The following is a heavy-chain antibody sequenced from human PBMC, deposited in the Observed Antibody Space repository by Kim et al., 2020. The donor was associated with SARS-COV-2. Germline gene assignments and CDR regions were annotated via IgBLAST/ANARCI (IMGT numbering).Heavy chain of an antibody. D-gene: IGHD3-16*01. CDR3: AKNLGYYYGMDV. V-gene: IGHV3-23*03. CDR2: IHSGGSDT. CDR1: GFTFRSYV. Sequence: GGSLRLSCTASGFTFRSYVMSWVRQAPGKGLEWVSAIHSGGSDTFYADSVKGRFTISRDNSKSTLYLQMNSLRADDTAVYYCAKNLGYYYGMDVWGQGTTVTVSS. J-gene: IGHJ6*02.